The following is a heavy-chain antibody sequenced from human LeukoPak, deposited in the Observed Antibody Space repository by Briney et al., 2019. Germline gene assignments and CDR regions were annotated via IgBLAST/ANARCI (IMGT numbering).Heavy chain of an antibody. V-gene: IGHV3-30*03. D-gene: IGHD2/OR15-2a*01. Sequence: PGGSLRLSCAASGFTFNNYGMHWVRQAPGKGLEWVAVISYDGRNKHYPDSVKGRFTISKDNAKNTVYLQMNSLRAEDTAVYYCVSFYETYWGRGTLVTVSS. CDR1: GFTFNNYG. J-gene: IGHJ4*02. CDR2: ISYDGRNK. CDR3: VSFYETY.